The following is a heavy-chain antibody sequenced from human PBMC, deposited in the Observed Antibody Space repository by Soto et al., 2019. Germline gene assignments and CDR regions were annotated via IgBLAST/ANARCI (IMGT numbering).Heavy chain of an antibody. CDR1: GDSVSRNTTA. V-gene: IGHV6-1*01. Sequence: SQTLSLTCVISGDSVSRNTTAWNWVRQSPSRGLEWLGRTYYRSKWYNDYAVSVKSRITIKPDTSKNQFSLQLNSVTPGDTAVYYCTRAYYYDNSGSLNWFDPWGQGTLVTVSS. CDR2: TYYRSKWYN. J-gene: IGHJ5*02. D-gene: IGHD3-22*01. CDR3: TRAYYYDNSGSLNWFDP.